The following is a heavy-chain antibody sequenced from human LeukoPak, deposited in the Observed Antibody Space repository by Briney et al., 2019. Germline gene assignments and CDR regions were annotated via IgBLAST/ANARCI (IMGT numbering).Heavy chain of an antibody. Sequence: ASVKVSCKVSGYTLTELSMHWVRQAPGKGLEWMGGFGPEDGETIYAQKFQGRVTMTRDTSTSTVYMELSSLRSEDTAVYYCAREGGYEPFDYWGQGTLVTVSS. D-gene: IGHD5-12*01. V-gene: IGHV1-24*01. CDR2: FGPEDGET. J-gene: IGHJ4*02. CDR3: AREGGYEPFDY. CDR1: GYTLTELS.